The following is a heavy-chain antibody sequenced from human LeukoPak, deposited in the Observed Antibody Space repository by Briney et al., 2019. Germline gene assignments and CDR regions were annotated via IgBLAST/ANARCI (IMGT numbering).Heavy chain of an antibody. D-gene: IGHD3-3*01. V-gene: IGHV3-7*01. CDR3: AGGQGFLIDY. CDR1: GFTFSSSA. CDR2: IKQDGSAK. J-gene: IGHJ4*02. Sequence: GSLRLSCAASGFTFSSSAMSWVRQAPGKGLEWVANIKQDGSAKYYVDSVKGRLTISRDNAKSLLYLQMNSLRAEDAAVYYCAGGQGFLIDYWGQGTLVTVSS.